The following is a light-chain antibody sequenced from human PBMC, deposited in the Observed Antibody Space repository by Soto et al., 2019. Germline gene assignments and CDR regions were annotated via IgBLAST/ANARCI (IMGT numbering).Light chain of an antibody. CDR3: SSYTSSSTLV. CDR1: SSDVGGYNY. J-gene: IGLJ2*01. V-gene: IGLV2-14*01. Sequence: QSALTQPASVSGSPGQSITISCTGSSSDVGGYNYVSWYQQHLGKAPKLMIYEVSNRPSGISNRFSGSKSGNTASLTLSGLQAEDEADYYCSSYTSSSTLVFGGGTKVTVL. CDR2: EVS.